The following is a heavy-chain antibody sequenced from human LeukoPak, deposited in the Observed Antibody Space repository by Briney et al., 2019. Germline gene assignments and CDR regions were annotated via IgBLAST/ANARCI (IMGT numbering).Heavy chain of an antibody. J-gene: IGHJ6*03. CDR1: GITFSGYA. D-gene: IGHD3-10*01. CDR2: ISNDGDNK. V-gene: IGHV3-30*18. Sequence: PGRSLRLSCAASGITFSGYAMHWVRQAPGKGLEWMAVISNDGDNKYYADSVKGRFTISRDDSKKTVYLQMNRLSAEDTAVYYCTKDDGSGSYSAHHFYYYMDVWGKGTTVTVSS. CDR3: TKDDGSGSYSAHHFYYYMDV.